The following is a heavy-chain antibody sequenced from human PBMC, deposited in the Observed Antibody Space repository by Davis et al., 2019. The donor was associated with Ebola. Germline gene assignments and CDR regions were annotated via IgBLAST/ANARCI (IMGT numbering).Heavy chain of an antibody. J-gene: IGHJ6*02. CDR2: IIPIFGTA. CDR3: ARGIIGYCSRNSCYGNPYYYYFGMDV. CDR1: GGTFSSYA. Sequence: SVKVSCKASGGTFSSYAISWVRQAPGQGLEWMGGIIPIFGTANYAQKFQGRVTITADKSTSTAYMELSSLRSEETAVDYCARGIIGYCSRNSCYGNPYYYYFGMDVWGQGTTVTVSS. D-gene: IGHD2-2*01. V-gene: IGHV1-69*06.